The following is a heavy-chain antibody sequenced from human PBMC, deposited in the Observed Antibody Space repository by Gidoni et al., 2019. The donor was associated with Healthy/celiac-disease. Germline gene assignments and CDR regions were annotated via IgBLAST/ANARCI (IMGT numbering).Heavy chain of an antibody. CDR1: GYTFTSYA. V-gene: IGHV1-3*01. J-gene: IGHJ3*02. CDR3: ARDDGYYDSSGYDAFDI. Sequence: QVQLVQSGAEVKKPGASVKVSCKASGYTFTSYAMHWVRQAPGQRLEWMGWINAGNGNTKYSQKFQGRVTITRDTSASTAYMELSSLRSEDTAVYYCARDDGYYDSSGYDAFDIWGQGTMVTVSS. CDR2: INAGNGNT. D-gene: IGHD3-22*01.